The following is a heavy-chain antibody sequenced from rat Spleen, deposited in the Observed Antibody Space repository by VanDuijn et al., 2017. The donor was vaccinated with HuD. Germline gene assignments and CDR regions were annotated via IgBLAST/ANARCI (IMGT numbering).Heavy chain of an antibody. D-gene: IGHD1-12*02. V-gene: IGHV3-1*01. CDR1: DYSITSNY. Sequence: EVQLQESGPGLVKPSQSLSLTCSVTDYSITSNYWGWIRKFPGNKMEWMGFITYSGTTTYNPSLKSRISITRDTSKNQFFLQVNSVTTEDTATYYCAACYDGTYYYFDYWGQGVMVTVSS. J-gene: IGHJ2*01. CDR3: AACYDGTYYYFDY. CDR2: ITYSGTT.